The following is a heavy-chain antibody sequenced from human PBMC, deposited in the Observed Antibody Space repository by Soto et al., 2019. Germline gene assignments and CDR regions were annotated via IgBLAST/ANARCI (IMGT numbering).Heavy chain of an antibody. Sequence: PSETLSRTCTVSGGSVSSDTHYWSWIRQPPGKRLEWIGFIYSSESTNYNPSLKRRVTMSVDTSKNQFSLKLRSVIVADTAVYHCARFVRSCSGTTCYTRADVWGQGTTVTVSS. V-gene: IGHV4-61*01. J-gene: IGHJ6*02. CDR1: GGSVSSDTHY. CDR2: IYSSEST. D-gene: IGHD2-2*02. CDR3: ARFVRSCSGTTCYTRADV.